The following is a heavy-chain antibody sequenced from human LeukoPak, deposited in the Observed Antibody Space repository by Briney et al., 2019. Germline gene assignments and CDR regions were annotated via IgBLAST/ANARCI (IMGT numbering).Heavy chain of an antibody. J-gene: IGHJ6*02. CDR2: ISAYNGNT. CDR1: GYTFTSYG. V-gene: IGHV1-18*01. CDR3: AVNFWSGYYPYYYGMDV. D-gene: IGHD3-3*01. Sequence: ASVKVSCKASGYTFTSYGISWVRQAPGQGLEWMGWISAYNGNTNYAQKLQGRVTMTTDTSTSTAYMELRSLRSDDTAVYYCAVNFWSGYYPYYYGMDVWGQGTTVTVFS.